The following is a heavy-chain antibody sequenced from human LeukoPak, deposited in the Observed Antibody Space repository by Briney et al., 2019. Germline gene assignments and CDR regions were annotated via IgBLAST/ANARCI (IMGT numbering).Heavy chain of an antibody. Sequence: SETLSLTCTVSGGSISSYYWSWIRQPPGKGLEWIGEINHSGSTNYNPSLKSRVTISVDTSKNQFSLKLSSVTAADTAVYYCARAWGYDILTGYYGDYYYYGMDVWGQGTTVTVSS. V-gene: IGHV4-34*01. J-gene: IGHJ6*02. CDR2: INHSGST. CDR1: GGSISSYY. CDR3: ARAWGYDILTGYYGDYYYYGMDV. D-gene: IGHD3-9*01.